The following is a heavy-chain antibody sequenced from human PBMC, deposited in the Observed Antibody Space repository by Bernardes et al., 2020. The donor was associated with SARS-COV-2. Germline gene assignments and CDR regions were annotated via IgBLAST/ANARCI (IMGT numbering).Heavy chain of an antibody. J-gene: IGHJ4*02. V-gene: IGHV3-49*04. Sequence: GGSLRLSCTASGFTFGDYTMSWVRQAPGKGLEWVGFIRSKAYGGTPEYAASVKGRFTISRDDSKSIAYLQMNSLKSEDTAVYYCTRDSSGPRSPVGGQGTLVTVS. D-gene: IGHD3-22*01. CDR1: GFTFGDYT. CDR3: TRDSSGPRSPV. CDR2: IRSKAYGGTP.